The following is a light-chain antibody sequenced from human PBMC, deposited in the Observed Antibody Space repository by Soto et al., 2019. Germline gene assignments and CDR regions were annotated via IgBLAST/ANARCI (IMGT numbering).Light chain of an antibody. Sequence: EIVLTQSPATLSLSPGERATLSCRASQSVSSYLAWYQQKPGQAPRLLIYDASNRATGIPARFSGSGSGTDFTLTISSLEPEDFAVYYFQQRSNWPPPYTFGQGTKLEIK. CDR3: QQRSNWPPPYT. CDR1: QSVSSY. CDR2: DAS. J-gene: IGKJ2*01. V-gene: IGKV3-11*01.